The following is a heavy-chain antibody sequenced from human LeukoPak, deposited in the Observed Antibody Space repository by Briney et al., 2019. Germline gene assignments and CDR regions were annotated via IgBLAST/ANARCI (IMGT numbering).Heavy chain of an antibody. V-gene: IGHV3-48*03. CDR2: ISSIGTTI. D-gene: IGHD4-11*01. J-gene: IGHJ6*03. Sequence: GGSLRLSCAASGFAFSSYEMTWVRQAPGKGLEWLSYISSIGTTIYYADSVKGRFTISRDNAKNSLYLQMNSLRAEDTAVYYCARPEPPTYSNGYMDVWGKGTTVTVSS. CDR3: ARPEPPTYSNGYMDV. CDR1: GFAFSSYE.